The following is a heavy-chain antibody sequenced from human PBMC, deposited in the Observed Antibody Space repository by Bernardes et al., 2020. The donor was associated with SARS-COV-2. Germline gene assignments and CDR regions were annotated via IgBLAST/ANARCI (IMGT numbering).Heavy chain of an antibody. D-gene: IGHD4-4*01. CDR2: ISGSGGKT. Sequence: GGSLRLSCAASGFTFNTFAMNWVRQAPGKGLEWISAISGSGGKTYYADSVKGRFIISRDNSKNTLYLQMNSLRAEDTGVYYCAKDLAYSNHAPVGWFDPWGQGTLVTVSS. V-gene: IGHV3-23*01. CDR1: GFTFNTFA. J-gene: IGHJ5*02. CDR3: AKDLAYSNHAPVGWFDP.